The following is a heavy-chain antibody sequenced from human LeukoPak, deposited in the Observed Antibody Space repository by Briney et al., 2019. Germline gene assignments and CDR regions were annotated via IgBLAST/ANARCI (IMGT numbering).Heavy chain of an antibody. CDR1: GFTFSNAW. D-gene: IGHD6-13*01. J-gene: IGHJ4*02. CDR3: AKGGVYSSSWGDY. V-gene: IGHV3-23*01. CDR2: ISGSGGST. Sequence: GGSLRLSCAASGFTFSNAWMSWVRQAPGKGLEWVSAISGSGGSTYHADSVKGRFTISRDNSKNTLYLQMNSLRAEDTAIYYCAKGGVYSSSWGDYWGQGTLVTVSS.